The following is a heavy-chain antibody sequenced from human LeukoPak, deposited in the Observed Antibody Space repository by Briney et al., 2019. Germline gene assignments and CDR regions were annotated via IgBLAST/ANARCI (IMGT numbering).Heavy chain of an antibody. Sequence: GGSLRLSCAASGFTFSSYGMHWVRQAPGKGLEWVAVISYDGSNKYYADSVKGRFTISRDNSKNTLYLQMNSLRAEDTAVYYCAKDWSPGYSSSSFDYWGQGTLVTVSS. CDR2: ISYDGSNK. D-gene: IGHD6-13*01. V-gene: IGHV3-30*18. CDR1: GFTFSSYG. CDR3: AKDWSPGYSSSSFDY. J-gene: IGHJ4*02.